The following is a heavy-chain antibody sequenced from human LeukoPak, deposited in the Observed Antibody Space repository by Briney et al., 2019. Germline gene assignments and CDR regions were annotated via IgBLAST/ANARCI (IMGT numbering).Heavy chain of an antibody. J-gene: IGHJ4*02. Sequence: GGSLRLSCAASGFTFSNYAMSWVRQAPGKGLEWVSDISGSGGSTYYADSVKGRFTISRDNSKNTLYLQVNSLRAEDTAVYYCAKDPDTAIVGYFDYWGQGTLDTV. D-gene: IGHD5-18*01. CDR2: ISGSGGST. CDR1: GFTFSNYA. CDR3: AKDPDTAIVGYFDY. V-gene: IGHV3-23*01.